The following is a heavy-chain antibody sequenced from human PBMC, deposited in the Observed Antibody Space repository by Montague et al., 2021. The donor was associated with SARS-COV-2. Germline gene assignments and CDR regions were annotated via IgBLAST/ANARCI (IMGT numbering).Heavy chain of an antibody. V-gene: IGHV4-31*03. CDR2: IYNSVST. CDR1: GGSISSGSYY. J-gene: IGHJ3*02. D-gene: IGHD4-17*01. CDR3: ARDRGRMTRVFLDAFDI. Sequence: TLSLTCTVSGGSISSGSYYWNWIRQYPGKGLEFIGFIYNSVSTYYNPSLKSRVSISVDTSKNQFSLKLTSVTAAATAVYYCARDRGRMTRVFLDAFDIWGQGTMVTVSS.